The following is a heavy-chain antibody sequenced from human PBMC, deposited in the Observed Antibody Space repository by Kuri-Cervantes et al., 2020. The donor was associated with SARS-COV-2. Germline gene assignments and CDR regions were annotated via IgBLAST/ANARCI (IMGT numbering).Heavy chain of an antibody. CDR1: GYTFTSYG. CDR3: ARVIGSSWQSGWYFDL. D-gene: IGHD6-13*01. V-gene: IGHV1-18*04. Sequence: ASVKVSCKASGYTFTSYGINWVRQAPGQGLEWMGWISTYNGDTNFAQKFQGRITMTTDTPTSTAYMELRSLRSDDTAVYYCARVIGSSWQSGWYFDLWGRGTLVTVSS. J-gene: IGHJ2*01. CDR2: ISTYNGDT.